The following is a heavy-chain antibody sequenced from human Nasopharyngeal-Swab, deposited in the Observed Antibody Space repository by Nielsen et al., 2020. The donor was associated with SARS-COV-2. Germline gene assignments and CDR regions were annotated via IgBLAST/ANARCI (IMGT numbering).Heavy chain of an antibody. CDR3: ARGNSYGYDY. Sequence: ASVKVSCKASGYTFTGYYMHWVRQAPGQGLEWMGRINSNSGDTKYAQKFQGRVTMTRDTPISTADMELSRLRSDDTAVYYCARGNSYGYDYWGQGILVTVSS. D-gene: IGHD5-18*01. CDR1: GYTFTGYY. J-gene: IGHJ4*02. V-gene: IGHV1-2*06. CDR2: INSNSGDT.